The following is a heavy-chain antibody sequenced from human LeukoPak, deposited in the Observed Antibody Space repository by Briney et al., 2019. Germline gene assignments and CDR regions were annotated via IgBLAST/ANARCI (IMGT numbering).Heavy chain of an antibody. CDR1: GYTFTSYD. J-gene: IGHJ4*02. CDR3: ARGGPYYYDSSGYYYDGLTDY. CDR2: MNPNSGNT. V-gene: IGHV1-8*01. Sequence: ASVKVSCKASGYTFTSYDINWVRQATGQGLEWMGWMNPNSGNTGYAQKFQGRVTMTRNTSISTAYMELSSLRSEDTAVYYCARGGPYYYDSSGYYYDGLTDYWGQGTLVTVSS. D-gene: IGHD3-22*01.